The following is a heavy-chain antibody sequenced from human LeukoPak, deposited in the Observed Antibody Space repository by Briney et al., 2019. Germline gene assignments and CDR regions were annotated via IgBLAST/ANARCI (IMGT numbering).Heavy chain of an antibody. D-gene: IGHD6-13*01. CDR2: IKQDGSDK. CDR1: GFTFSSYS. CDR3: ARAGSSSSDY. J-gene: IGHJ4*02. Sequence: GGSLRLSCAASGFTFSSYSMNWVRQAPGKGLEWVGNIKQDGSDKNYMDSVKDRFTISRDNAKNSLYLQMNSLRAEDTAVYYCARAGSSSSDYWGQGTLVTVSS. V-gene: IGHV3-7*03.